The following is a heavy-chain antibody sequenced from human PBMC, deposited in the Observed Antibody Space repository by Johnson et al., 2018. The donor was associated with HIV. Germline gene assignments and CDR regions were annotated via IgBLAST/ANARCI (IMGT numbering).Heavy chain of an antibody. Sequence: VQLVESGGGLVKPGGSLRLSCAASGFTFSTYWMSWVRQAPGKGLEWVANIKQDGSEKYYVDSVKGRFTISRDNAKNSLYLQMKSLRAENTAVYYCAREYSSSWFPPSRAFDIWGQGTMVTVSS. J-gene: IGHJ3*02. CDR2: IKQDGSEK. D-gene: IGHD6-13*01. CDR1: GFTFSTYW. CDR3: AREYSSSWFPPSRAFDI. V-gene: IGHV3-7*05.